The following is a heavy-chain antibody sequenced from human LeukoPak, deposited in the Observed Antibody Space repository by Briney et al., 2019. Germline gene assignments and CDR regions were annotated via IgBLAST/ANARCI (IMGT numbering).Heavy chain of an antibody. CDR2: ISSDGTNQ. Sequence: GGSLRLSCAASGFTFRGYAMHRVRQAPGKGLEWVSDISSDGTNQHYADSVKGRFTISRDNSQNTLFLQMNSLRVEDMGVYYCARDKSSYSSSWHRFFDYWGQGTLVTVSA. CDR3: ARDKSSYSSSWHRFFDY. CDR1: GFTFRGYA. J-gene: IGHJ4*02. V-gene: IGHV3-30*04. D-gene: IGHD6-13*01.